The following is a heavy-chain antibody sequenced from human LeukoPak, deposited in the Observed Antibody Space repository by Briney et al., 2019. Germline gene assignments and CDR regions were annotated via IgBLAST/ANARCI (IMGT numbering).Heavy chain of an antibody. CDR1: GGSISSYY. CDR2: IYTSGSP. V-gene: IGHV4-4*07. D-gene: IGHD3-10*01. Sequence: PSEALSLTCTLSGGSISSYYWSWIRPPAGKGGEGIGRIYTSGSPNYNPSLTSRVTMSVDPTKNPFSLKLSSVTAADTAVYYCAREPYGSGSYYGGWGPGTLVTVSS. J-gene: IGHJ4*02. CDR3: AREPYGSGSYYGG.